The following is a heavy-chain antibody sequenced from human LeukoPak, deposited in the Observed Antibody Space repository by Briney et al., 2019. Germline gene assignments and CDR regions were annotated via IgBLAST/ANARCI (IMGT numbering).Heavy chain of an antibody. V-gene: IGHV4-39*01. CDR1: GGSISSGSYY. CDR2: IYYSGST. Sequence: SETLSLTCTVSGGSISSGSYYWGWIRQPPGKGLEWIGSIYYSGSTYYNPSLKSRFTISVDTSTNQFSLKLRPVTAADTAVYSCARPDGDYYYFDYWGQGTLVTVSS. J-gene: IGHJ4*02. D-gene: IGHD4-17*01. CDR3: ARPDGDYYYFDY.